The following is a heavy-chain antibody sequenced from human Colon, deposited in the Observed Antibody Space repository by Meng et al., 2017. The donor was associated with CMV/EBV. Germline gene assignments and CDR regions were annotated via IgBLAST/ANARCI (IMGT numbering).Heavy chain of an antibody. V-gene: IGHV3-23*01. CDR1: GFTFSSYA. CDR3: AKDRYDSSGFWEYYYYHGLDV. Sequence: GESLKISCAASGFTFSSYAMTWVRQAPGKGLEWVSGISGRGGTTNYADSVKGRFTISRDNANNTLYLRLNSLRAEDTGVYYCAKDRYDSSGFWEYYYYHGLDVWGQGTTVTVSS. J-gene: IGHJ6*02. D-gene: IGHD3-22*01. CDR2: ISGRGGTT.